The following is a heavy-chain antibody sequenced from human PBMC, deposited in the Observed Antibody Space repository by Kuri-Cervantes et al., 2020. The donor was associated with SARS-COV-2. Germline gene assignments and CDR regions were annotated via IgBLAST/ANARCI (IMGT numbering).Heavy chain of an antibody. D-gene: IGHD3-3*01. CDR2: MNPNSGNT. Sequence: ASVKVSCKASGYTFTSYDINWVRQATGQGLEWMGWMNPNSGNTGYAQKFQGRVTITRNTSISTAYMELSSLRSEDTAVYYCARVGYDFWSGPNWFDPWGLGTLVTDSS. V-gene: IGHV1-8*03. CDR3: ARVGYDFWSGPNWFDP. J-gene: IGHJ5*02. CDR1: GYTFTSYD.